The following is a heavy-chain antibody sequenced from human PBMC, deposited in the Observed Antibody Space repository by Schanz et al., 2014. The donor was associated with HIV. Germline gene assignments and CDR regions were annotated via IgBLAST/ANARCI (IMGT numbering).Heavy chain of an antibody. Sequence: EVQLLESGGGLLQPGRSLRLSCAASGFMFDDYAMYWVRQAPGKGLEWVSGISWNGGSVGYVDSVKGRFIISRDNPKNMLYLQMNSLRAEDTAVYYCANSGYCTSGICYTRGTGVDVWGQGTTVTVSS. CDR2: ISWNGGSV. J-gene: IGHJ6*02. CDR1: GFMFDDYA. CDR3: ANSGYCTSGICYTRGTGVDV. V-gene: IGHV3-9*01. D-gene: IGHD2-8*01.